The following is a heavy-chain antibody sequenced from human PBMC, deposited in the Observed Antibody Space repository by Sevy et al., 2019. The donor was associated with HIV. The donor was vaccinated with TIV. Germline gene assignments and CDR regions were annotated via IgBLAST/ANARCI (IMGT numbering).Heavy chain of an antibody. J-gene: IGHJ4*02. CDR3: ARQFREDY. V-gene: IGHV4-39*01. D-gene: IGHD3-10*01. CDR1: GGSISSSSYY. Sequence: SETLSLTCTVSGGSISSSSYYWGWIRQPPGKGLEWIGSIYYSGSTYYNPSLKSRVTISVATSKNQFSLKLSSVTAADTAVYYCARQFREDYWGQGTLVTVSS. CDR2: IYYSGST.